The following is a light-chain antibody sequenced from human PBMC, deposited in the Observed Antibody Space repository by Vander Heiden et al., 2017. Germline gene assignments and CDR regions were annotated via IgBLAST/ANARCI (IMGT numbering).Light chain of an antibody. CDR1: PSVISSY. CDR3: QQYDSRAVT. J-gene: IGKJ4*01. V-gene: IGKV3-20*01. CDR2: GAS. Sequence: EIVLTHSPGTLSWSPGERATLSCRASPSVISSYLAWYQQKPGQAPRLLIYGASSRATGIPDRFSGSGSGTDFTLTISRLEPEDFAVYYCQQYDSRAVTFGEGTKVEIK.